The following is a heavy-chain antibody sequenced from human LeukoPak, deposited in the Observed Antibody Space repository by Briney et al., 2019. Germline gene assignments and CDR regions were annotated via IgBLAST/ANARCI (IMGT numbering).Heavy chain of an antibody. V-gene: IGHV3-74*01. CDR3: ANPYSSTGGRFDY. Sequence: PGGSLRLSCAASGFTFSDYYMHWVRQAPGKGLLWISHINGDGSRTGYADSVKGRFTISRDNAKNILYLQVNSLRAEDTAVYYCANPYSSTGGRFDYWGQGSLVTVSS. J-gene: IGHJ4*02. CDR1: GFTFSDYY. CDR2: INGDGSRT. D-gene: IGHD6-13*01.